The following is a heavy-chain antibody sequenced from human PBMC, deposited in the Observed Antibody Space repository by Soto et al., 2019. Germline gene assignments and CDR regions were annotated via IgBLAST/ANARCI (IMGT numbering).Heavy chain of an antibody. CDR2: INHSGST. Sequence: SETLSLTCAVYGGSFSGYYWSWIRQPPGKGLEWIGEINHSGSTNYNPSLKSRVTISVDTSKNQFSLKLSSVTAADTAVYYCARGGWGVVVPAAMPSWFDPWGQGTLVTVSS. CDR3: ARGGWGVVVPAAMPSWFDP. V-gene: IGHV4-34*01. J-gene: IGHJ5*02. D-gene: IGHD2-2*01. CDR1: GGSFSGYY.